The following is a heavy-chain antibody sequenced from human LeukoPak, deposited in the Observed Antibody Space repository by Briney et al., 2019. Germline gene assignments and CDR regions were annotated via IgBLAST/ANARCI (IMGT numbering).Heavy chain of an antibody. D-gene: IGHD5-24*01. J-gene: IGHJ4*02. CDR1: GDSVSSKSA. CDR2: TYYRSKWNN. V-gene: IGHV6-1*01. CDR3: ARGDQSFDY. Sequence: SQTLSLTCAISGDSVSSKSAWNWIRQSPPRGLEWLGRTYYRSKWNNNYAVSMKSRITINPDTSKNQFSLQLYSVTAEDTAVYYCARGDQSFDYWGQGTLVTVSS.